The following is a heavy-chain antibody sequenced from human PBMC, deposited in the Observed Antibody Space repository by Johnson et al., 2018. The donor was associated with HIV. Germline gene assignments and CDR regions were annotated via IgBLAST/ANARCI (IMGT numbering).Heavy chain of an antibody. J-gene: IGHJ3*02. Sequence: EQLVESGGGLVKPGGSLRLSCAASGFTFSNAWMSWVRQAPGKGLEWVGRIKSKTDGGTTDYAAPVKGRFTISRDNSKNTLYLQMDSLRAEDTAVYYCAKGPAVGYRGSCSGAFDIWGQGTMVTVSS. V-gene: IGHV3-15*05. CDR2: IKSKTDGGTT. D-gene: IGHD1-26*01. CDR1: GFTFSNAW. CDR3: AKGPAVGYRGSCSGAFDI.